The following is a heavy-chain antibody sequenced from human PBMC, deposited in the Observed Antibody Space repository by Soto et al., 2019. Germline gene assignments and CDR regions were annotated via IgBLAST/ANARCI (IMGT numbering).Heavy chain of an antibody. D-gene: IGHD2-8*01. Sequence: SETLSLTCTVSGGSISSYYWSWIRQTPGKGLEWIGYIYNSGNTNYNPSLKSRVTISADTSKNQFSLKLSSVTAADTAVYYCARRTGRSYVLFAFDIWGQGAMVTVSS. J-gene: IGHJ3*02. CDR3: ARRTGRSYVLFAFDI. CDR1: GGSISSYY. V-gene: IGHV4-59*08. CDR2: IYNSGNT.